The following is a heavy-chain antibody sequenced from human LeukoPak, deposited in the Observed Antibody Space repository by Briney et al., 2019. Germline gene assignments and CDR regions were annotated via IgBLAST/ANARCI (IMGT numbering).Heavy chain of an antibody. Sequence: PSESLSLTCTVSGGSTSSHFWSWIRQPPGKGLEWNGNIYTGGTTNYNPSLKSGVTISIDTSKNQLSLHLASVTAADTAVYYCTKATKWLAFDDWGRGTLVTASP. D-gene: IGHD5-12*01. CDR2: IYTGGTT. CDR1: GGSTSSHF. V-gene: IGHV4-59*11. CDR3: TKATKWLAFDD. J-gene: IGHJ4*02.